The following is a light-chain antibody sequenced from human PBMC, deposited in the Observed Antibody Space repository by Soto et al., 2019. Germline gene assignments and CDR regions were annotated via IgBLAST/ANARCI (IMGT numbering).Light chain of an antibody. CDR2: QDS. CDR1: KLGEKY. CDR3: QAWDSSTAHYG. Sequence: SSELTQPPSVSVSPGQTASITCSGDKLGEKYACWYQQKPGQSPVLVIYQDSKGPSGIPERFSGSNSGNTATLTISGTQAMDVADYYCQAWDSSTAHYGVATGTKVTVL. V-gene: IGLV3-1*01. J-gene: IGLJ1*01.